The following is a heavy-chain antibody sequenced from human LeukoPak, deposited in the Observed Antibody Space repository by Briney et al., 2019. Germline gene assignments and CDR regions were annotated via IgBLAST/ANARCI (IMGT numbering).Heavy chain of an antibody. J-gene: IGHJ6*02. CDR3: ARGGGLDV. Sequence: PGGSLRLSCAASGFTFSPAWMNWARQAPGKGLEWVASINHNGNVNYYVDSVKGRFTISRDNAKNSLYLQMSNLRAEDTAVYFCARGGGLDVWGQGATVTVSS. CDR2: INHNGNVN. D-gene: IGHD3-16*01. V-gene: IGHV3-7*03. CDR1: GFTFSPAW.